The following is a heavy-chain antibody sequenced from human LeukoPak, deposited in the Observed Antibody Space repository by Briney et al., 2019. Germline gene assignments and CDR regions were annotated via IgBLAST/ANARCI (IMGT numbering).Heavy chain of an antibody. J-gene: IGHJ4*02. D-gene: IGHD5-12*01. Sequence: GSLRLSCAASGFTFSSYSMNWVRQPPGKGLEWIGEINHSGSTNYNPSLKSRVTISVDTSKNQFSLKLSSVTAADTAVYYCARDRRLRHNFDYWGQGTLVTVSS. CDR3: ARDRRLRHNFDY. CDR1: GFTFSSYS. V-gene: IGHV4-34*01. CDR2: INHSGST.